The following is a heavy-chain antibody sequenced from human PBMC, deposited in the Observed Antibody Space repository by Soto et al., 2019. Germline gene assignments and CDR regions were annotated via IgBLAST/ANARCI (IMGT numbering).Heavy chain of an antibody. CDR3: ASRDPGTSVDY. J-gene: IGHJ4*02. Sequence: SETLSLTCAVSGGSFTSNNWWTWVRQPPGQGLEWIGEIYRTGSTNYNPSLKSRVTISLDKSEDQFSLKVTSLTAADTAVYYCASRDPGTSVDYWGQGTLVTVSS. CDR2: IYRTGST. CDR1: GGSFTSNNW. D-gene: IGHD1-7*01. V-gene: IGHV4-4*02.